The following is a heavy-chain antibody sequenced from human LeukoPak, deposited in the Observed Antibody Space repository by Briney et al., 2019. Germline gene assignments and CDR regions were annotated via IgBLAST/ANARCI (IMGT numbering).Heavy chain of an antibody. Sequence: SETRSLTCTVSGGSISSYYWSWIRQPPGKGLEWIGYIYYSGSTNYNPSLKSRVTISVDTSKNQFSLKLSSVTAADTAVYYCASGGYSYGYNVYWGQGTLVTVSS. CDR3: ASGGYSYGYNVY. CDR2: IYYSGST. V-gene: IGHV4-59*01. D-gene: IGHD5-18*01. J-gene: IGHJ4*02. CDR1: GGSISSYY.